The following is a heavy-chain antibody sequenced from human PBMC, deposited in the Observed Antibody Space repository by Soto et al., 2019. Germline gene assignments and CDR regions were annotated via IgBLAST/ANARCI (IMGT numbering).Heavy chain of an antibody. CDR2: IYYSGST. V-gene: IGHV4-59*08. Sequence: PSENLSLTCTVSGGSISSYYWSWIRQPPGKGLEWIGYIYYSGSTNYNPSLKSRVTISVDTSKNQFSLKLSSVTAADTAVYYCARLRAGTWFDPWGHGTLVTVSS. D-gene: IGHD6-19*01. J-gene: IGHJ5*02. CDR1: GGSISSYY. CDR3: ARLRAGTWFDP.